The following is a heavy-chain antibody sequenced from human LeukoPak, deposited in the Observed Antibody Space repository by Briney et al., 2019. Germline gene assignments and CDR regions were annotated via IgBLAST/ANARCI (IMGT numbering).Heavy chain of an antibody. J-gene: IGHJ4*02. Sequence: GASVKVSCKASGYTFTGYYMHWVRQAPGQGLEWVGWINPNSGGTNYAQKFQGRVTMTRDTSISTAYMELSRLRSDDTAVYYCARGREYSSSWYEGPYWGQGTLVTVSS. D-gene: IGHD6-13*01. V-gene: IGHV1-2*02. CDR3: ARGREYSSSWYEGPY. CDR2: INPNSGGT. CDR1: GYTFTGYY.